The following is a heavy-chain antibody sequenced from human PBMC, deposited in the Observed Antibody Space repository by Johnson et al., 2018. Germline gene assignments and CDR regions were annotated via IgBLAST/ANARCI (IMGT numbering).Heavy chain of an antibody. CDR3: ARARYYSGDNCYSGAEYFQH. D-gene: IGHD2-15*01. CDR1: GFTFSDYY. Sequence: VQLVESGGGLVKPGGSLRLSCAASGFTFSDYYMSWIRQAPGKGLEWVSYISSSGSTIYYADSVKGRFTISRDNAKNSLYRKMNSLRAEDTAGYYCARARYYSGDNCYSGAEYFQHWGQGTLVTVSS. V-gene: IGHV3-11*01. CDR2: ISSSGSTI. J-gene: IGHJ1*01.